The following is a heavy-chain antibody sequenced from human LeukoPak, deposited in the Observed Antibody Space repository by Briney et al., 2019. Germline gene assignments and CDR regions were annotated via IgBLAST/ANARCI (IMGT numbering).Heavy chain of an antibody. V-gene: IGHV3-23*01. CDR1: GFSFSSYA. CDR2: ISDSGGNS. Sequence: GGSLRLSCAASGFSFSSYAMIWVRQAPGKGLEWVSSISDSGGNSFYIDSVKGRFTISRDNSKNTLYLQMNSLRAEDTAVYYCARDQSLTGTKQPLDYWGQGTLVTVSS. CDR3: ARDQSLTGTKQPLDY. J-gene: IGHJ4*02. D-gene: IGHD1-20*01.